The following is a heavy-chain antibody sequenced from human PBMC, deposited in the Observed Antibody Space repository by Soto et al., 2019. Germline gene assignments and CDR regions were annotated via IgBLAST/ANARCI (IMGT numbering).Heavy chain of an antibody. V-gene: IGHV4-4*02. Sequence: QVKLQESGPGLATPSGTLSLTCAVSGVSISSGNWCTWVRQSPQRGLEYIGEIFHDGTANYYPSFERRVAISVGTSKNHFSLKLTSVTAADTAIYFCARLVYDTRLNYMYFDFWGQGTLVTVSS. CDR2: IFHDGTA. D-gene: IGHD3-10*01. CDR1: GVSISSGNW. CDR3: ARLVYDTRLNYMYFDF. J-gene: IGHJ4*02.